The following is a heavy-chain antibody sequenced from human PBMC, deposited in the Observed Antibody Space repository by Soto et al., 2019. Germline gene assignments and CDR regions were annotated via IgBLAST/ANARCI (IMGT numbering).Heavy chain of an antibody. D-gene: IGHD3-3*01. CDR3: ATFTISKKLPRQSNWFDP. Sequence: SETLSLTCTVSGGSISSGGYYWSWIRQHPGKGLEWIGYIYYSGSTYYNPSLKSRVTISVDTSKNQFSLRLSSVTAADTAVYYCATFTISKKLPRQSNWFDPWGQGTLVTVSS. J-gene: IGHJ5*02. CDR1: GGSISSGGYY. V-gene: IGHV4-31*03. CDR2: IYYSGST.